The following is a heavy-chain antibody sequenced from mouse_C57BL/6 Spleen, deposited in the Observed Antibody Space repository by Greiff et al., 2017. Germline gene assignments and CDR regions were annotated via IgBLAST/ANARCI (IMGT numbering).Heavy chain of an antibody. CDR3: GTYYYGYGFAY. D-gene: IGHD1-2*01. J-gene: IGHJ3*01. V-gene: IGHV5-15*01. CDR2: IRNLADSN. Sequence: EVQRVESGAGLVQPGASLKFSCAASGFTFSDYGMAWVRQAPRKGPEWVTFIRNLADSNYYADTVTGRFTIVRENANNALYLVISSLRSEATAMYCVGTYYYGYGFAYWGQGTLVTVSA. CDR1: GFTFSDYG.